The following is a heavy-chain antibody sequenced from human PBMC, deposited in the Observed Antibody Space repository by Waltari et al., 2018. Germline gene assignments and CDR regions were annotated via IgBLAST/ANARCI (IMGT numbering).Heavy chain of an antibody. Sequence: QVQLQESGPGLVKPSETLSLTCAVSGYSISSGYYWGWLRQAPGKGLEWIGSIYHSGSTYYNPSLKSRVTISVDTSKNQFSLKLSSVTAADTAVYYCARHFPAGPLFDYWGQGTLVTVSS. V-gene: IGHV4-38-2*01. CDR3: ARHFPAGPLFDY. CDR1: GYSISSGYY. CDR2: IYHSGST. J-gene: IGHJ4*02. D-gene: IGHD3-3*02.